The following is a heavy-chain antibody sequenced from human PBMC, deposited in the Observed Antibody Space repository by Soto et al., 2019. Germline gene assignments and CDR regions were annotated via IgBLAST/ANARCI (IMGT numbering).Heavy chain of an antibody. CDR1: GFTFSNYG. V-gene: IGHV3-30*18. J-gene: IGHJ2*01. CDR2: ISYDGSNK. CDR3: AKDPPGASWYRSETNWYFDL. D-gene: IGHD6-25*01. Sequence: QVLLVESGGGVVQPGRSLRLSCAASGFTFSNYGMHWVRQAPGKGLEWVAVISYDGSNKYYADSVKGRFTISRDNSRNTXYQXMNSLRAEDTAVYYCAKDPPGASWYRSETNWYFDLWGRGTLVTVSS.